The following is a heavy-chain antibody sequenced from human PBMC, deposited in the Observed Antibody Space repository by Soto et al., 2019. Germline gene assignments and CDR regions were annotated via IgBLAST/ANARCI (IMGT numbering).Heavy chain of an antibody. CDR1: GYSFTRYA. Sequence: QVQLVQSGAEVKKPGASVKVSCKASGYSFTRYAIHWVRQAPGQRLEWMGWINAGSGGTKFSQKFQGRVTITRDTSARTAYMELSSLTSEDTAIYYCARETGSTPNFDYWGQGTLVTVSS. D-gene: IGHD4-17*01. CDR2: INAGSGGT. CDR3: ARETGSTPNFDY. V-gene: IGHV1-3*01. J-gene: IGHJ4*02.